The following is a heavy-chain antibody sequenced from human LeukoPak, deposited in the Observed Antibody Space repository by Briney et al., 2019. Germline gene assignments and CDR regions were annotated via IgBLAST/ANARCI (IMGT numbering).Heavy chain of an antibody. Sequence: SETLSLTCAVSGGPISSGGYSWSWIRQTPGKGLEWIGYIYHSGSTNYNPSLKSRVTISVDRSNNQFSLKLTSVTAADTAVYYCARSMPFGEYWFDPWGQGTLVTVSS. CDR3: ARSMPFGEYWFDP. D-gene: IGHD3-10*01. J-gene: IGHJ5*02. CDR1: GGPISSGGYS. V-gene: IGHV4-30-2*01. CDR2: IYHSGST.